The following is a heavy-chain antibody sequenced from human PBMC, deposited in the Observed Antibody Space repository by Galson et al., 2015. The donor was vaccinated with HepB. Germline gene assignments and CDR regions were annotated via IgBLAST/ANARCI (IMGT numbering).Heavy chain of an antibody. CDR3: ARSPADFWYFDL. J-gene: IGHJ2*01. CDR2: ISGGGGST. Sequence: SLRLSCAASGFTFSNYAMSWVRQAPGKGLEWVSVISGGGGSTYSADSVKGRFTISRDNSKNSLSLQVNSLRAEDTAVYYCARSPADFWYFDLWGRGTLVAVSS. D-gene: IGHD6-25*01. V-gene: IGHV3-23*01. CDR1: GFTFSNYA.